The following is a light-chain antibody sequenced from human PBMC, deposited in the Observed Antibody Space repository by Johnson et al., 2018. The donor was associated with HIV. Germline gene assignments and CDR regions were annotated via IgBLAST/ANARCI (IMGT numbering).Light chain of an antibody. J-gene: IGLJ1*01. V-gene: IGLV1-51*02. CDR2: ENN. Sequence: QSVLTQPPSVSAAPGQKVTISCSGSSSNIGNNYVSWYQQLPRGAPKLLIHENNKRPSGIPDRFSGSKSGTSATLDITGLQSGDEADYYCGTWDSSLSAYVFGNGTKVTVL. CDR3: GTWDSSLSAYV. CDR1: SSNIGNNY.